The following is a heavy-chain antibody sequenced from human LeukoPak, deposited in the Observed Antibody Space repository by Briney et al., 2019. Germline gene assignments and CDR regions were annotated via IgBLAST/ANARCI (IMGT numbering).Heavy chain of an antibody. CDR2: IYTSGST. J-gene: IGHJ4*02. CDR3: AREGDVVVVPAASFDY. V-gene: IGHV4-4*07. Sequence: SETLSLTCTVSGDSIRSYYWSWIRQPAGKGLEWIGRIYTSGSTNYNPSLKSRVTMSVDTSKNQFSLKLSSVTAADTAVYYCAREGDVVVVPAASFDYWGQGTLVTVSS. D-gene: IGHD2-2*01. CDR1: GDSIRSYY.